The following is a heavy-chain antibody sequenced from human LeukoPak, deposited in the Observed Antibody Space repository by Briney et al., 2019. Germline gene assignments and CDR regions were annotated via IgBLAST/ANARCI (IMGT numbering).Heavy chain of an antibody. CDR3: ARDRGHYYDSSGSSNWFDP. Sequence: SVKVSCKASGYTFTTYAISWVRQAPGQGLEWMGGIIPIFGTANYAQKFQGRVTITADESTSTAYMELSSLRSEDTAVYYCARDRGHYYDSSGSSNWFDPWGQGTLVTVSS. D-gene: IGHD3-22*01. CDR2: IIPIFGTA. J-gene: IGHJ5*02. CDR1: GYTFTTYA. V-gene: IGHV1-69*13.